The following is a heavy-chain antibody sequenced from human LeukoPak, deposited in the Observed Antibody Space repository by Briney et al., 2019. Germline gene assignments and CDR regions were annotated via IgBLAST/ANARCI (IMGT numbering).Heavy chain of an antibody. J-gene: IGHJ3*02. Sequence: KPSETLSLTCAVYGGSFSGYYWSWIRQPPGKGLEWIGEINHSGSSNYNPSLKSRVTISVDTSKNQFSLKPSSVTAADTAVYYCARGLYCSSTSCYAWGLDAFDIWGQGTMVTVSS. CDR1: GGSFSGYY. D-gene: IGHD2-2*01. V-gene: IGHV4-34*01. CDR2: INHSGSS. CDR3: ARGLYCSSTSCYAWGLDAFDI.